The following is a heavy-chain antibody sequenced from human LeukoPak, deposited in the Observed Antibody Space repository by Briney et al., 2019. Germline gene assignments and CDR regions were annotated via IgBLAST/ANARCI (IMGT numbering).Heavy chain of an antibody. CDR2: INPNSGGT. CDR3: ARELMVAATGGIYFDY. D-gene: IGHD2-15*01. J-gene: IGHJ4*02. V-gene: IGHV1-2*04. CDR1: GYTFTGYY. Sequence: ASVKVSCKASGYTFTGYYMHWVRQAPGQGLEWMGWINPNSGGTNYAQKFQGWVTMTRDTSISTAYMELSRLRSDDTAVYYCARELMVAATGGIYFDYWGQGTLVTVSS.